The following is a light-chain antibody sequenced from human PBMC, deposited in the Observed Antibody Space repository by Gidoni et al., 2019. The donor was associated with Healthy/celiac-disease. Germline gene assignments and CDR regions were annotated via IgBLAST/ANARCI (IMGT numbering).Light chain of an antibody. CDR1: QSVLYSSNNKNY. Sequence: DIVMTPSPDSLAVSLGERATINCKYSQSVLYSSNNKNYLAWYQQKPGQPPKLLIYWASTRESGVPDRFSGSGSGTDFTLTISSLQAEDVAVYYCQQYYSTPTFGQGTKVEIK. CDR2: WAS. V-gene: IGKV4-1*01. CDR3: QQYYSTPT. J-gene: IGKJ1*01.